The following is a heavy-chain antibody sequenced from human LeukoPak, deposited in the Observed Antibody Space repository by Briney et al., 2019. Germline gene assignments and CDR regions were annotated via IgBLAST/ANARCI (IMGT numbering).Heavy chain of an antibody. CDR3: ARIGYSSSSFDF. CDR1: GFTFSSYW. Sequence: GGSLRLSCAASGFTFSSYWMSWVRQAPGKGLEWVANIKQDGSVEYYVVSVKGRDTTSRDNAKESLYLQMNSLRAEDTAVYYCARIGYSSSSFDFWGQGTLVTVSS. D-gene: IGHD6-6*01. CDR2: IKQDGSVE. J-gene: IGHJ4*02. V-gene: IGHV3-7*05.